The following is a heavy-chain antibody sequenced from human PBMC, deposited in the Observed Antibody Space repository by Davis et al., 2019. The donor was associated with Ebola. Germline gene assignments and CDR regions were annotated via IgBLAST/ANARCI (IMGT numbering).Heavy chain of an antibody. CDR3: ARLRFLEWLSPNFDY. D-gene: IGHD3-3*01. V-gene: IGHV3-7*03. J-gene: IGHJ4*02. CDR2: IKQDGSEK. Sequence: PGGSLRLSCAASGFTFSSYWMSWVRQAPGKGLEWVATIKQDGSEKYYVDSGKGRLTISRDNAKNSLYLQMNSLRAEDTAVYYCARLRFLEWLSPNFDYWGQGTLVTVSS. CDR1: GFTFSSYW.